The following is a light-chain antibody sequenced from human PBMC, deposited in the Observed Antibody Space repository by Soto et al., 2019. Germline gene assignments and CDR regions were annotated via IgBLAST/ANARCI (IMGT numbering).Light chain of an antibody. J-gene: IGKJ1*01. CDR2: DAS. CDR3: QQRRTWPRT. V-gene: IGKV3-11*01. Sequence: DIVLTQSPATLSLSPGERATLSCRASQSVSNYLGWYQQKPGQAPRLLVYDASKRATGIPARFSGSGSGTDFTLTISSLEPEDFAVYYCQQRRTWPRTFGQGTKVEIK. CDR1: QSVSNY.